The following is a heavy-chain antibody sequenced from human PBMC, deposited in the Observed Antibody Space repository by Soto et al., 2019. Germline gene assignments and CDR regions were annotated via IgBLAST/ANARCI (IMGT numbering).Heavy chain of an antibody. CDR1: GGSISGDY. J-gene: IGHJ6*03. Sequence: SETLSLTCTVSGGSISGDYWSWIRQPPGKALEWIGYIYSSGITNYNPSLKSRVTISVDTSKNQFSLKLSSVTAADTAVYYCARVFRHGTYYMDVWGQGTTVTVPS. CDR3: ARVFRHGTYYMDV. D-gene: IGHD1-26*01. CDR2: IYSSGIT. V-gene: IGHV4-59*01.